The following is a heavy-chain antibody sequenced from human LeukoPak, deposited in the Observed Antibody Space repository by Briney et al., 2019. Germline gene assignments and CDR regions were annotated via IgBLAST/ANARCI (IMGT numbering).Heavy chain of an antibody. D-gene: IGHD1-26*01. J-gene: IGHJ4*02. CDR1: GFTFSSYS. CDR2: ISSSSSYI. V-gene: IGHV3-21*01. Sequence: PGGSLRLSRAASGFTFSSYSMNWVRQAPGKGLEWVSSISSSSSYIYYADSVKGRFTISRDNAKNSLYLQMNSLRAEDTAVYYCARVPRGSGSYGPFDYWGQGTLVTVSS. CDR3: ARVPRGSGSYGPFDY.